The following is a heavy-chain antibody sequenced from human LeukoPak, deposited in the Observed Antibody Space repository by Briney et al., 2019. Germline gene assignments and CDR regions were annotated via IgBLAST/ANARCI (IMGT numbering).Heavy chain of an antibody. CDR2: INPSGGST. J-gene: IGHJ3*02. Sequence: GASVKVSCKASGYTFTSYYMHWVRQAPGQGLGWMGIINPSGGSTSYAQKFQGRVTMTRDMSTSTVYMELSSLRSEDTAVYYCARDGRNDYTRGDEAFDIWGQGTMVTVSS. CDR1: GYTFTSYY. CDR3: ARDGRNDYTRGDEAFDI. V-gene: IGHV1-46*01. D-gene: IGHD1-1*01.